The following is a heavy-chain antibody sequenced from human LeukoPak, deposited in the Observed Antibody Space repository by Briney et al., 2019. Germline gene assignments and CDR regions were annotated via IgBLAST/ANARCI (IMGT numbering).Heavy chain of an antibody. J-gene: IGHJ3*02. CDR2: IKQDGSVK. CDR3: AGGDASDM. Sequence: PGGSLRLSCVGSGLTFSSYWMRWFRQAPGKGLEWVANIKQDGSVKQYVDSVTGRFSISRDNARHSLYLQMNSLRVEDTAVYYCAGGDASDMWRQGTMVTVSS. V-gene: IGHV3-7*01. CDR1: GLTFSSYW.